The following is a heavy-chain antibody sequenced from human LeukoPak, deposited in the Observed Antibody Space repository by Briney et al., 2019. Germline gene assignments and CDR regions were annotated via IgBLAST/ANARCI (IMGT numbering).Heavy chain of an antibody. CDR1: GFTFSSYD. CDR3: AKSSGFGAARYYFDY. J-gene: IGHJ4*02. D-gene: IGHD3-16*01. Sequence: PGRSLRLSCAASGFTFSSYDMHWVRQAPGKGLEWVAVIWYGGSNKYYADSVKGRFTISRDNSKNTLYLQMNSLRAEDTAVYYCAKSSGFGAARYYFDYWGQGTLVTVSS. V-gene: IGHV3-30*18. CDR2: IWYGGSNK.